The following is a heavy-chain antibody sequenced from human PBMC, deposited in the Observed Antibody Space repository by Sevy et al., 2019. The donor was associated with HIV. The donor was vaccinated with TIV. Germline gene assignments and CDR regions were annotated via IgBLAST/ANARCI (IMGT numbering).Heavy chain of an antibody. CDR1: GGSISSYY. CDR3: ARDRRMIVMGYGMDV. CDR2: IYTSGST. Sequence: SETLSLTCTVSGGSISSYYWSWIRQPAGKGLEWIGRIYTSGSTNYNPSLKSRVTMSVDTSKNQFSLKLSSVTAADTAVYYCARDRRMIVMGYGMDVWGQRTTVTVSS. D-gene: IGHD3-22*01. V-gene: IGHV4-4*07. J-gene: IGHJ6*02.